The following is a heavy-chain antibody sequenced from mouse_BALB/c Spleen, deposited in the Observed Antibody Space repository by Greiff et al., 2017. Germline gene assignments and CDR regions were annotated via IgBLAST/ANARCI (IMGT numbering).Heavy chain of an antibody. D-gene: IGHD4-1*01. Sequence: QVHVKQPGAELVKPGASVKLSCKASGYTFTSYWMHWVKQRPGQGLEWIGEIDPSDSYTNYNQKFKGKATLTVDKSSSTAYMQLSSLTSEDSAVYYCARSGGTGGFDYWGQGTTLTVSS. CDR2: IDPSDSYT. CDR1: GYTFTSYW. V-gene: IGHV1-69*02. CDR3: ARSGGTGGFDY. J-gene: IGHJ2*01.